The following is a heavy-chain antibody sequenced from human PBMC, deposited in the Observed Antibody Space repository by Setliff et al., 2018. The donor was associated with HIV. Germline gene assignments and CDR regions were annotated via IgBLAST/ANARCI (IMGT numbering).Heavy chain of an antibody. Sequence: PSETLSLTCAVYGGSLSGYYWTWIRQPPGRGLEWIGEINHSGSTNYNPSLKSRVTISIDTSKNQFSLKLSSVTAADTAMYYCARGRMATVLIRNWIDPWGQGSLVTVSS. J-gene: IGHJ5*02. CDR3: ARGRMATVLIRNWIDP. D-gene: IGHD4-4*01. CDR1: GGSLSGYY. CDR2: INHSGST. V-gene: IGHV4-34*01.